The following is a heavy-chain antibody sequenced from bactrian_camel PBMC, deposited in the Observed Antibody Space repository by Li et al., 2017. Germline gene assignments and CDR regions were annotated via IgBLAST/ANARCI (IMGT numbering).Heavy chain of an antibody. CDR2: INSNGAIA. Sequence: VQLVESGGGSVRPGGSLRLSCAASGFSFNRYWMYWVRQAPGKGLEWVSSINSNGAIAYLADSVKGRFAISRDNAQNMVYLQANSLNPEDTAMYYCVSLEAGYNWHKCWGPGTQVTVS. V-gene: IGHV3S1*01. CDR1: GFSFNRYW. D-gene: IGHD8*01. J-gene: IGHJ4*01. CDR3: VSLEAGYNWHKC.